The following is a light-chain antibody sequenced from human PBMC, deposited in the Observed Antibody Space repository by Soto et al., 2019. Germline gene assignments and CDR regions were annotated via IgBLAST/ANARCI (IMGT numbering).Light chain of an antibody. V-gene: IGKV3-20*01. CDR2: GAS. CDR3: QHYVSPPIT. CDR1: QSVTSNY. Sequence: EIVLTQSPGTLSLSPGERATLSCRASQSVTSNYLAWYQQKPGQAPRLLVYGASSRAPGISDRFSGSGSGTDFTLTISRLEPEDFAVYYCQHYVSPPITFGQGTRLEIK. J-gene: IGKJ5*01.